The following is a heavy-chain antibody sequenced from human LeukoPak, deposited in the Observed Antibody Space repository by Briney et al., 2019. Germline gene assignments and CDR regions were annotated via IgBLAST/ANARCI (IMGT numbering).Heavy chain of an antibody. CDR2: IIPILGIA. Sequence: SAKVSCKASGGTFSSYAISWVRQAPGQGLEWMGRIIPILGIANYAQKFQGRVTITADKSTSTAYMELSSLRSEDTAVYYCARHIVVVTTTNWFDPWGQGTLVTVSS. CDR3: ARHIVVVTTTNWFDP. D-gene: IGHD2-21*02. J-gene: IGHJ5*02. CDR1: GGTFSSYA. V-gene: IGHV1-69*04.